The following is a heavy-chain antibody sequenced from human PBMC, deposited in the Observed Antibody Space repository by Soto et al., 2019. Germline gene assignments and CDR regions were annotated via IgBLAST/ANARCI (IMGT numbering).Heavy chain of an antibody. CDR1: GYTFTTYW. D-gene: IGHD2-2*01. Sequence: GESLKISWKGSGYTFTTYWIIWVRQMPGKGLEWMGRIDPTDSYSIYSPSFQGHVTISADKSISTAYLQWNSLKASDTAMYYCATRGGGTSDYWGQGTLVTVSS. J-gene: IGHJ4*02. CDR3: ATRGGGTSDY. CDR2: IDPTDSYS. V-gene: IGHV5-10-1*01.